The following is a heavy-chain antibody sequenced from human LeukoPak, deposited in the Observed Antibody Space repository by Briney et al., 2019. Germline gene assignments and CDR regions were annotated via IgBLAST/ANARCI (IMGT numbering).Heavy chain of an antibody. D-gene: IGHD6-19*01. V-gene: IGHV3-23*01. Sequence: GGSLRLSCAASGFSFSSYAMSWVRQAPEKGLEWVSSISGSGDNTYYAESVKGRFTISRDNSKNTLFLQMNSLRAEDTAVFYCAKRSGYTTGWFFDFWGQGTLVTVSS. CDR3: AKRSGYTTGWFFDF. CDR2: ISGSGDNT. J-gene: IGHJ4*02. CDR1: GFSFSSYA.